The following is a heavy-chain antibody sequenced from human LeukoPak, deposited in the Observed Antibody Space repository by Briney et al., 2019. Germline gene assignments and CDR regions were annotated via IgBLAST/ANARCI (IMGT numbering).Heavy chain of an antibody. CDR1: GGSISSYY. V-gene: IGHV4-59*01. J-gene: IGHJ3*02. CDR2: IYYSGST. CDR3: ARYVDIVATIKHAFDI. D-gene: IGHD5-12*01. Sequence: PSETPSLTCTVSGGSISSYYWSWIRQPPGKGLEWIGYIYYSGSTNYNPSLKSRVTISVDTSKNQFSLKLSSVTAADTAVYYCARYVDIVATIKHAFDIWGQGTMVTVSS.